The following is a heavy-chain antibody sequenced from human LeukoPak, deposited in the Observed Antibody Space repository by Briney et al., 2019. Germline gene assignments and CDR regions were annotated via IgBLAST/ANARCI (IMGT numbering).Heavy chain of an antibody. J-gene: IGHJ5*02. CDR1: GYTFTSYG. CDR2: INAGNGNT. D-gene: IGHD1-26*01. V-gene: IGHV1-3*01. CDR3: ARPVAHKWDLNWFDP. Sequence: ASVKVFCKASGYTFTSYGISWVRQAPGQRLEWMGWINAGNGNTKYSQKFQGRVTITRDTSASTAYMELSSLRSEDTAVYYCARPVAHKWDLNWFDPWGQGTLVTVSS.